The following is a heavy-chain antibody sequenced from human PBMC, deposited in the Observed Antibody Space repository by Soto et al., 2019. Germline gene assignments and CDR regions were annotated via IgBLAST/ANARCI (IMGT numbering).Heavy chain of an antibody. V-gene: IGHV3-23*01. J-gene: IGHJ4*02. D-gene: IGHD5-18*01. CDR3: AKSLKDDTAMVYY. CDR1: GFTFSSYA. Sequence: EVQLLESGGGLVQPGGSLRLSCAASGFTFSSYAMSWVCQAPGKGLEWVSAISGSGGSTYYADSVKGRFTISRDNSKNTLNLQMNSLRAEDTAVYYCAKSLKDDTAMVYYWGQGTLVTVSS. CDR2: ISGSGGST.